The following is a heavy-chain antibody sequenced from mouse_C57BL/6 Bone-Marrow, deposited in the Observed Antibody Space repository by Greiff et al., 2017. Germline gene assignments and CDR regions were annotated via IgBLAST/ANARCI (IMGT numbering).Heavy chain of an antibody. CDR1: GFTFTDYY. CDR2: IRNKANGYTT. J-gene: IGHJ3*01. D-gene: IGHD1-1*01. Sequence: EVKVVESGGGLVQPGGSLSLSCAASGFTFTDYYMSWVRQPPGKALEWLGFIRNKANGYTTEYSASVKGRFTISRDNSQSILYLQMNALRADDSATYYCARGSSPFAYWGQGTLVTVSA. CDR3: ARGSSPFAY. V-gene: IGHV7-3*01.